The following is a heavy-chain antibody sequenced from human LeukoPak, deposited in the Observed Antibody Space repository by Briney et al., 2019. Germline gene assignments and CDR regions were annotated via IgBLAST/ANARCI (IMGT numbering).Heavy chain of an antibody. CDR2: ISAHNGKT. J-gene: IGHJ4*02. D-gene: IGHD1-26*01. V-gene: IGHV1-18*01. CDR1: GYTFTSYG. CDR3: AARSGELPYYFDY. Sequence: ASVKVSCKASGYTFTSYGISWVRQAPGQGLEWMGWISAHNGKTNYAQKLQGRVTMTTDTSTRTVYMELRSLRSGDTAVYYCAARSGELPYYFDYWGQGTLVTVSS.